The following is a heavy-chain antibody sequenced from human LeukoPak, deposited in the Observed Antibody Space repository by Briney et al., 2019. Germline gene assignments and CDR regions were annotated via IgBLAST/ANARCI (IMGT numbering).Heavy chain of an antibody. D-gene: IGHD3-22*01. V-gene: IGHV3-30-3*01. Sequence: GGSLRLSCAASGFTFSSYAMHWVRQAPGKGLEWGAVISYDGSNKYYADSVKGRFTISRDNSKNTLYLQVNSLRAEDTAVYYCARPMIVVVILDPPDYWGQGTLVTVSS. CDR2: ISYDGSNK. CDR3: ARPMIVVVILDPPDY. J-gene: IGHJ4*02. CDR1: GFTFSSYA.